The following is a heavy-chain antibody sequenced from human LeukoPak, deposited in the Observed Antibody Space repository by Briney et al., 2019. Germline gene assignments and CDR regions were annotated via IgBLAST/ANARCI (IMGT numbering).Heavy chain of an antibody. V-gene: IGHV4-34*01. Sequence: SETLSLTCTVSGGSISSYYWSWIRQPPGKGLEWIGEINHSGSTNYNPSLKSRVTISVDTSKNQFSLKLSSVTAADTAVYYCARYPHYYDSSGYMFGTYYYYGMDVWGQGTTVTVSS. CDR2: INHSGST. CDR3: ARYPHYYDSSGYMFGTYYYYGMDV. CDR1: GGSISSYY. D-gene: IGHD3-22*01. J-gene: IGHJ6*02.